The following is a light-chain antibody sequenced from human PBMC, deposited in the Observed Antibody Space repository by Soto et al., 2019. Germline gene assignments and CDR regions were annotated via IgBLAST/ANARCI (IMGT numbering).Light chain of an antibody. Sequence: DIQMTQSPSTLSASVGDRVTITCRASQSISSWLAWYQQKPGKAPKLLIYDASSLESGVPSRFSGSGSGTEFTLTISSLQPDDFATYYCQQYNSATFGQGSKVDI. CDR1: QSISSW. CDR3: QQYNSAT. V-gene: IGKV1-5*01. J-gene: IGKJ1*01. CDR2: DAS.